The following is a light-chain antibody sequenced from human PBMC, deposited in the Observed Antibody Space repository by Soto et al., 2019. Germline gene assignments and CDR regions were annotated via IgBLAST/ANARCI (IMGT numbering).Light chain of an antibody. CDR2: GAS. CDR1: QSLDSSF. Sequence: ELLFNLSPGALCLCPEERTTLSCRASQSLDSSFLAWYQQKPGQAPRLLIYGASTRASGIPDRISGSGSGTDFTLTSSILEPEDSAVYYCHHYGSFSTFEGGTKVDVK. CDR3: HHYGSFST. J-gene: IGKJ4*01. V-gene: IGKV3-20*01.